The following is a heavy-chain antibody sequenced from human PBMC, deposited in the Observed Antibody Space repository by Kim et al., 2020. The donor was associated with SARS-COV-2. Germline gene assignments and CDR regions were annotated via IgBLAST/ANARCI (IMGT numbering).Heavy chain of an antibody. J-gene: IGHJ6*02. D-gene: IGHD2-21*01. V-gene: IGHV1-2*02. CDR1: GYTFTDHY. CDR3: ACPVVNILYGMDV. Sequence: ASVKVSCKASGYTFTDHYMYWVRQAPGQGLEWVGWVNPNTGGTKYAQKFQGRVTMTRDTSISTAYMELSRLTSDDTAIYYCACPVVNILYGMDVWGQGTAVNVSS. CDR2: VNPNTGGT.